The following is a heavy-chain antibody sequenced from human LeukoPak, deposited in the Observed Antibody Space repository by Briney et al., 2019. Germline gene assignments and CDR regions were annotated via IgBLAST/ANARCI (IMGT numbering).Heavy chain of an antibody. Sequence: SETLSLTCAVYGGSVSGYYWSWIRQPPGKGLEWIGEIDHSGSTNYNPSLKSRVTISVDTSKNQFSLKLSSVTAADTAVYYCARGRGFGDYYYYMDVWGKGTTVSISS. J-gene: IGHJ6*03. CDR1: GGSVSGYY. CDR3: ARGRGFGDYYYYMDV. CDR2: IDHSGST. V-gene: IGHV4-34*01. D-gene: IGHD3-10*01.